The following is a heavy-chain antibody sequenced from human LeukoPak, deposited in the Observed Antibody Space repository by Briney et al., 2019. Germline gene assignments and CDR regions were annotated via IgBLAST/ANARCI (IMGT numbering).Heavy chain of an antibody. J-gene: IGHJ4*02. CDR1: GCSFTRYS. V-gene: IGHV5-51*01. D-gene: IGHD6-19*01. CDR3: ARLGPAGTADY. CDR2: IYPGDSDT. Sequence: GESLKISCTGFGCSFTRYSNGWVRQMPVKGLEWMRIIYPGDSDTRYSPSFQGQVTISADKSISTAYLQWSSLKASDTAMYYCARLGPAGTADYWGQGTLVTVSS.